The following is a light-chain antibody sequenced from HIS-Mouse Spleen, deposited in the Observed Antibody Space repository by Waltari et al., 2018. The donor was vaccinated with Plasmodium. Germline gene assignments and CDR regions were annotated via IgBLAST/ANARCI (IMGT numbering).Light chain of an antibody. J-gene: IGKJ1*01. CDR3: QEYNSYWT. CDR1: QSISSW. V-gene: IGKV1-5*03. CDR2: NAS. Sequence: DIQMHQSPSTLSASVGDRVTITCRTSQSISSWLAWYQQKPGKAPKLLIYNASSLESGVPSRVSGSGSGTAFTLSISSLEPDDFATYDCQEYNSYWTFGQGTKVEIK.